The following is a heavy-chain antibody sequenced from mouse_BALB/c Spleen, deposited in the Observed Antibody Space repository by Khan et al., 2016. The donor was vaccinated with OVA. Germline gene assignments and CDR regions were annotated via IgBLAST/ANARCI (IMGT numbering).Heavy chain of an antibody. V-gene: IGHV5-9-1*01. CDR1: GFTFSTYA. CDR2: ISSDGDYT. Sequence: EVMLVESGGGLVKPGGSLKLSCAASGFTFSTYAMSWVRQTPEKRLEWVATISSDGDYTYYPDNVTGRFTISRDNAKNTLYLQRSSLRSEDTAMYYGARSPYGNFAYWGQGTLVTVSA. D-gene: IGHD2-1*01. CDR3: ARSPYGNFAY. J-gene: IGHJ3*01.